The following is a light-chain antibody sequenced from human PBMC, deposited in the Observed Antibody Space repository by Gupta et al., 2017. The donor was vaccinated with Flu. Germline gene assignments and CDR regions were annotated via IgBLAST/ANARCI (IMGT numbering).Light chain of an antibody. CDR3: LRYRGGGVFV. J-gene: IGLJ2*01. CDR2: DID. CDR1: SGAGVTTFS. Sequence: QVVLPHEPPVSASHRGTVTLTCGLTSGAGVTTFSPSLYQQSPGQPRRQLLYDIDMRLPGFPGRFSGSIRSYRAALTITGVQAEDQSHYYCLRYRGGGVFVFGVGSKVTV. V-gene: IGLV8-61*01.